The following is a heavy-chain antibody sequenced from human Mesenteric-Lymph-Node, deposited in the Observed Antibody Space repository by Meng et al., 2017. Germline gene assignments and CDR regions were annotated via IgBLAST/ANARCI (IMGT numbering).Heavy chain of an antibody. V-gene: IGHV4-30-4*01. CDR1: GGSISSSNYY. CDR2: IYNSGST. Sequence: VQMQVAGPGLVTPSQTLSLTCTVSGGSISSSNYYWSWIRQPPGKGLEWSGHIYNSGSTYYNPSLKSRITISVDTSKNQFSLKLSSVTAADTAVYYCARGQKGYFDLWGRGTLVTVSS. J-gene: IGHJ2*01. CDR3: ARGQKGYFDL.